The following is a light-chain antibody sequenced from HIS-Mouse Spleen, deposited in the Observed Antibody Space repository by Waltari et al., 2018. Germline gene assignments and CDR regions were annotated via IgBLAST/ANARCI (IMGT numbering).Light chain of an antibody. CDR3: NTRHSCGNHVV. CDR2: GKN. J-gene: IGLJ2*01. V-gene: IGLV3-19*01. CDR1: SLRSYY. Sequence: SSELTQDPAVSVAVGQSVRIACRGDSLRSYYPSRYQQKPGQAPVLVIYGKNNPPSGTTDLFSGSSSGKTAVLTRSGGKASDAADYLSNTRHSCGNHVVFGGGTKLSVL.